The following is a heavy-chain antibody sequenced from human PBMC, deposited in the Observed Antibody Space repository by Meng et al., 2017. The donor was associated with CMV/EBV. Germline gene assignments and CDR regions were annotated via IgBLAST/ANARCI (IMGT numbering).Heavy chain of an antibody. CDR2: IYYSGST. V-gene: IGHV4-30-4*08. J-gene: IGHJ4*02. CDR1: VCYICCGDYY. Sequence: VRLQEARPGVVKPSTTLPLTCTVYVCYICCGDYYWSWIRQPPGKGLEWIGYIYYSGSTYYNPSLKSRVTLSVDTSKNQFSLKLSSVTAADTAVYYCARDNRRGGVDYWGQGTLVTVSS. D-gene: IGHD3-3*01. CDR3: ARDNRRGGVDY.